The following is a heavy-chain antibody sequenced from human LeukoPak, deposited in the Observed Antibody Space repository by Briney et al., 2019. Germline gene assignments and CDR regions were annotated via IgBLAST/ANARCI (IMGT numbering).Heavy chain of an antibody. V-gene: IGHV3-23*01. CDR1: GFTFSSYA. CDR3: ASGYYSWYFDY. D-gene: IGHD3-22*01. J-gene: IGHJ4*02. CDR2: ISAGGGGT. Sequence: GGSLRLSCAASGFTFSSYAMTWVRQAPGKGLEWVSSISAGGGGTHYADSVKGRFTISRDNSKNTLYLQMNSLRAEDTAVYYCASGYYSWYFDYWGQGTLVTVSS.